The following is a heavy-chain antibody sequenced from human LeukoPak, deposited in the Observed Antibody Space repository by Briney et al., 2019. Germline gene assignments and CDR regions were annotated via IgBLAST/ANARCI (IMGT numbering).Heavy chain of an antibody. V-gene: IGHV3-9*03. CDR3: VKDTSGASQYFQY. CDR1: GFTFDNYA. CDR2: ISWNSANI. Sequence: GKSLRLSCAAFGFTFDNYAMHWVRQAPGKGLGWVSSISWNSANIAYADSVKGRFTISRDNAKHSLYLQMNSLIPEAMALYYCVKDTSGASQYFQYWGHGTVVTVSS. J-gene: IGHJ1*01. D-gene: IGHD1-26*01.